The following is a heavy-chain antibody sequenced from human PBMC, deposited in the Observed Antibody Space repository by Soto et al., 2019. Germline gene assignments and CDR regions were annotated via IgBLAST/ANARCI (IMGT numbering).Heavy chain of an antibody. CDR2: IYWGDDK. CDR3: IQSRCGGDCLQSYASHYYYGMDV. J-gene: IGHJ6*02. CDR1: GFSLSTSGVC. V-gene: IGHV2-5*02. D-gene: IGHD2-21*02. Sequence: QITLKESGPTLVKPTQTLTLTCTFSGFSLSTSGVCVGWIRQPPGKALEWLALIYWGDDKRYSPSLRSRLTINKDTTKNQVVLTMTNMDPVDTATYYCIQSRCGGDCLQSYASHYYYGMDVWGQGTTVTVSS.